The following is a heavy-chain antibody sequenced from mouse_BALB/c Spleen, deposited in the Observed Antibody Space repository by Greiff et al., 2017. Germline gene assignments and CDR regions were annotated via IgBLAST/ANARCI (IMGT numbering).Heavy chain of an antibody. D-gene: IGHD1-1*01. V-gene: IGHV5-17*02. CDR2: ISSGRSTI. CDR3: ARGTTVVHYYAMDY. Sequence: EVMLVESGGGLVQPGGSRKLSCAASGFTFSSFGMHWVRQAPEKGLEWVAYISSGRSTIYYADTVKGRFTISRDNPKNTLFLQMTSLRSEDTAMYYCARGTTVVHYYAMDYWGQGTSVTVSS. J-gene: IGHJ4*01. CDR1: GFTFSSFG.